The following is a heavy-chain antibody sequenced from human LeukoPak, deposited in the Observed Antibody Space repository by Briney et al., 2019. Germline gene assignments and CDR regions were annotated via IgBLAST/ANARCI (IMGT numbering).Heavy chain of an antibody. V-gene: IGHV3-23*01. Sequence: GGSLRLSCAASGFNFNNFAMSWVRQAPGKGPEWLSAMTGPADTTYYAESVKGRFTISRDYSKNTVHLQMNSLRAEDTAVYFCARALAGYHPFDYWGQGTLVTVSS. D-gene: IGHD5-18*01. CDR1: GFNFNNFA. CDR2: MTGPADTT. J-gene: IGHJ4*02. CDR3: ARALAGYHPFDY.